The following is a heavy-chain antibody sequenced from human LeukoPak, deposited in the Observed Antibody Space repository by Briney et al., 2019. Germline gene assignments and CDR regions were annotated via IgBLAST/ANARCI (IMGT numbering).Heavy chain of an antibody. D-gene: IGHD2-15*01. CDR1: GYTFTGYY. CDR2: INPNSGGS. J-gene: IGHJ5*02. CDR3: VRALIPYCSGGSCPNWFDP. Sequence: ASVKVSCKASGYTFTGYYMHWVRQAPGQGLEWMGWINPNSGGSNYAQKFQGRVTMTRDTSISTAYMELSRLRSDDTDVYYCVRALIPYCSGGSCPNWFDPWGQGTLVTVSS. V-gene: IGHV1-2*02.